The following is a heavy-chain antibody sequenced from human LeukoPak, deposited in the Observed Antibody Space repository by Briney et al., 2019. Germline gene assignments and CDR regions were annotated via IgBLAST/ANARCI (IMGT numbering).Heavy chain of an antibody. V-gene: IGHV3-30*04. J-gene: IGHJ4*02. Sequence: GGSLRPSCAASGFTFSSYAMHWVRQAPGKGLEWVTIISYDGSNKYYADSVKGRFTISRDNSKNTLYLQMNSLRTEDTAVYYCARVGSRRWLQFRYYFDYWGQGTLVTVSS. CDR3: ARVGSRRWLQFRYYFDY. CDR2: ISYDGSNK. D-gene: IGHD5-24*01. CDR1: GFTFSSYA.